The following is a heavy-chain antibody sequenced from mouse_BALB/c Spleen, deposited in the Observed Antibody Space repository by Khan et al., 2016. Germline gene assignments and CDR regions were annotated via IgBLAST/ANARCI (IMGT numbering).Heavy chain of an antibody. CDR1: GFSLTSYG. CDR3: ARRDDGGGAMDY. CDR2: IWSDGST. J-gene: IGHJ4*01. D-gene: IGHD2-3*01. V-gene: IGHV2-6*02. Sequence: QMQLEESGPGLVAPSQSLSITCTVSGFSLTSYGVHWVRQPPGKGLEWLVVIWSDGSTTYNSALKSRLSISKDNSKSQVFLKMNSLQTDDTAMYYCARRDDGGGAMDYCGQGTSVTVSS.